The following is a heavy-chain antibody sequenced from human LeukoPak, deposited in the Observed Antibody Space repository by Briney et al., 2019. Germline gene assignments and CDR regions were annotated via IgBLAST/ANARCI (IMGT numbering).Heavy chain of an antibody. V-gene: IGHV1-18*01. D-gene: IGHD5-24*01. J-gene: IGHJ6*03. Sequence: GASVKVSCKASGYTLTGYNINWVRQAPGQGLEWMGWSTHYNSTNYGQKFQGRVTMTTDTSTSTAYMELGSLRSDDTAMYYCARGMGDGYSLDFYYMDVWGKGTTVTVSS. CDR2: STHYNST. CDR1: GYTLTGYN. CDR3: ARGMGDGYSLDFYYMDV.